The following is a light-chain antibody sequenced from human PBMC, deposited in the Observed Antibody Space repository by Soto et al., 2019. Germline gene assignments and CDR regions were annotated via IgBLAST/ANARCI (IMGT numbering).Light chain of an antibody. J-gene: IGLJ1*01. CDR2: DDD. V-gene: IGLV1-51*01. CDR1: SSNIGGNS. CDR3: GSWDSSLSAYV. Sequence: QSVLTQPPSVSAAPVQKVTISCSGSSSNIGGNSVSWYQQFPGTAPKLLIYDDDKRPSGIPDRFSGSKSGTSATLGITGFQTGDEADYYCGSWDSSLSAYVFATGTKVTVL.